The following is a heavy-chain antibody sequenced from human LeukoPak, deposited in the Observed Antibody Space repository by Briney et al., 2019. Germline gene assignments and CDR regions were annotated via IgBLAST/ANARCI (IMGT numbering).Heavy chain of an antibody. CDR1: GFTFSSYW. D-gene: IGHD3-3*01. V-gene: IGHV3-7*03. J-gene: IGHJ4*02. CDR2: IKEDGSEK. CDR3: AREYDFWSGYPLDH. Sequence: GGSLRLSCAASGFTFSSYWMSWVRQAPGKGLEWVANIKEDGSEKFYVDSVKGRFSISRDNARNSLYLQMNSLRAEDAAVYYCAREYDFWSGYPLDHWGQGTLVTVSS.